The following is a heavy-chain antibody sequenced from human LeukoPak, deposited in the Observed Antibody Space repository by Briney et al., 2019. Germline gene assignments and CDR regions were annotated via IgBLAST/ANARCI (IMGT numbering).Heavy chain of an antibody. Sequence: SETLSLTCTVSGGSISSYYWSWIRQPPGKGLEWIGYIYYSGSTNYNPSLKSRVTISVDTSKNQFSLKLSSVTAADTAVYYCARTSPSNYYDSSGYTNWFDPWGQGTLVTVSS. D-gene: IGHD3-22*01. V-gene: IGHV4-59*01. CDR1: GGSISSYY. J-gene: IGHJ5*02. CDR3: ARTSPSNYYDSSGYTNWFDP. CDR2: IYYSGST.